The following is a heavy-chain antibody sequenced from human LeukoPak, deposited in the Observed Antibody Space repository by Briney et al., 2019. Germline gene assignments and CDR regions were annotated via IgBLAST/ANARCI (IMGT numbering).Heavy chain of an antibody. CDR3: ARLGVAARPFDY. CDR1: GYSISSGYY. Sequence: SETLSLTCAVSGYSISSGYYWGWIRQPPGKGLEWIGSIYHSGSTYYNPSLKSRVTIPVDTSKNQFSLKLSSVTAADTAVYYCARLGVAARPFDYWGQGTLVTVSS. D-gene: IGHD6-6*01. V-gene: IGHV4-38-2*01. CDR2: IYHSGST. J-gene: IGHJ4*02.